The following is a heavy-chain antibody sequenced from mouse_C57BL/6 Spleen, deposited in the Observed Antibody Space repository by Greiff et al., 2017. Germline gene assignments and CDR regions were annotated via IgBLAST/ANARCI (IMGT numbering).Heavy chain of an antibody. Sequence: QVQLQQSGAELAKPGASVKLSCTASGYTFTSYWMHWIKQRPGQGLEWVGYINPSSGYTKYNPKFKDKATLTADKSSSTAYMQLSSLTYEDTAVYYCARALGDYWGQGTTLTVSS. V-gene: IGHV1-7*01. CDR1: GYTFTSYW. CDR2: INPSSGYT. CDR3: ARALGDY. J-gene: IGHJ2*01.